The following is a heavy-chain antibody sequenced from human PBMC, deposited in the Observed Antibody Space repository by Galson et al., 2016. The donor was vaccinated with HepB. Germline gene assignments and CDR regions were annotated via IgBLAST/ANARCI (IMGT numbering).Heavy chain of an antibody. V-gene: IGHV3-30*03. J-gene: IGHJ3*02. CDR2: MSYDGSDE. CDR1: GFTFSGYG. Sequence: SLRLSCAASGFTFSGYGMHWVRQAPGMGLEWVAVMSYDGSDEYYADSVKGRFTISSDNYKNTVYLQMDSLRGEDTAVYYCARNYGNYVGGAFDIWGQGTMVTVSS. D-gene: IGHD4-11*01. CDR3: ARNYGNYVGGAFDI.